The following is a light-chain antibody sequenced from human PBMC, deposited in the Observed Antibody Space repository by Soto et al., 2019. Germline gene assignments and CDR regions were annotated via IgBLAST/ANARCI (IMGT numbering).Light chain of an antibody. CDR1: QGISSY. CDR3: QQLMSYPIT. CDR2: GAS. V-gene: IGKV1-9*01. J-gene: IGKJ5*01. Sequence: DIQLTQSPSFLSASVGDRVTITCRASQGISSYLAWYQQKPRKAPEVLIFGASTLQSGVPSRFSGSGSGTEFTLTISSLRPEDFATYYCQQLMSYPITFGQGTRLEIK.